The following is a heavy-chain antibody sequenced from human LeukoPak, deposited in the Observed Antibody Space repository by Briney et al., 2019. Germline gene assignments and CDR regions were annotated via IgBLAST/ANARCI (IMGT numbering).Heavy chain of an antibody. J-gene: IGHJ4*02. CDR1: GFTFSSYH. CDR3: SRVVQDVTGADY. V-gene: IGHV3-48*01. D-gene: IGHD3-9*01. Sequence: PGGSLRLSCAASGFTFSSYHMNWVRQAPGKGLEWLSYIHSTSASIHYADSVKGRFTISRDNAKNSLYLQMNSLRAEDTAVYYCSRVVQDVTGADYWGQGTLVIVSS. CDR2: IHSTSASI.